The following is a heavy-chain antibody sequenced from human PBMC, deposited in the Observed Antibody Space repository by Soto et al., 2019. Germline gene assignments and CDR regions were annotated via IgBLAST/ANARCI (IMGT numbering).Heavy chain of an antibody. V-gene: IGHV4-61*01. CDR3: AREGYYDSSGYIDY. D-gene: IGHD3-22*01. CDR1: GGSVSSGSYY. CDR2: IYYSGST. J-gene: IGHJ4*02. Sequence: ASETLSLTCTVSGGSVSSGSYYWSWIRQPPGKGLEWIGYIYYSGSTNYNPSLKSRVTISVDTSKNQFSLKLSSVTAADTAVYYCAREGYYDSSGYIDYWGQGTLVTVSS.